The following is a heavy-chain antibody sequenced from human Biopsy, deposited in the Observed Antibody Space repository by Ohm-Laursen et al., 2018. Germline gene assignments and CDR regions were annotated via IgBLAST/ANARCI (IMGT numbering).Heavy chain of an antibody. CDR1: GGSVSSGDYY. J-gene: IGHJ3*02. V-gene: IGHV4-61*08. CDR2: IYYSGST. CDR3: ARVEAGTYDALDI. D-gene: IGHD1-26*01. Sequence: SETLSLTCTVSGGSVSSGDYYWTWIRQPPGKGLEWIGYIYYSGSTNYSPSLKSRVTISVDTSKNQFSLKLSSVTAADTAVYYCARVEAGTYDALDIWGQGTLVAVSA.